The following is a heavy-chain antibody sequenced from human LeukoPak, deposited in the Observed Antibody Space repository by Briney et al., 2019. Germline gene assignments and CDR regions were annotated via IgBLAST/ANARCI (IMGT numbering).Heavy chain of an antibody. Sequence: PGGSLRLSCTASGFTFSSYAMSWVRQAPGKGLEWVSSISSSSSYIYYADSVKGRFTISRDNAKNSLYLQMNSLRAEDTAVYYCARAVVVVPAAIPVKIYYYYYMDVWGKGTTVTVSS. J-gene: IGHJ6*03. D-gene: IGHD2-2*02. CDR3: ARAVVVVPAAIPVKIYYYYYMDV. V-gene: IGHV3-21*01. CDR1: GFTFSSYA. CDR2: ISSSSSYI.